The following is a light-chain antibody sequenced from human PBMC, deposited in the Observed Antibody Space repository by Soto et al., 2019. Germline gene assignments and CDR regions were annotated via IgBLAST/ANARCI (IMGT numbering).Light chain of an antibody. Sequence: DIQMTQSPSSVSASVGDRVAITCRASQDISSWLAWYQQKPGKAPKLLIYAASSLQSGVPSRFGGSGSGTDFTLTISNLQPEDFATYYCQQDTTFPTFGGGTKVEIK. CDR3: QQDTTFPT. V-gene: IGKV1-12*01. J-gene: IGKJ4*01. CDR1: QDISSW. CDR2: AAS.